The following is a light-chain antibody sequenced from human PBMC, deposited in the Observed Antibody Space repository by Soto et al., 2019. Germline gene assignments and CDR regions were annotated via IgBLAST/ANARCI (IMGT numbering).Light chain of an antibody. J-gene: IGLJ1*01. CDR2: EVS. V-gene: IGLV2-8*01. Sequence: QSVLTQPPSASGSPGQSVTISCTGTSSDVGGYNYVSWYQQHPGKAPKLMIYEVSKRPSGVPDRFSGSKSGNTASLTVSGPQVEDEVDYHSPSYLGTKIFVFETGTKPPVL. CDR3: PSYLGTKIFV. CDR1: SSDVGGYNY.